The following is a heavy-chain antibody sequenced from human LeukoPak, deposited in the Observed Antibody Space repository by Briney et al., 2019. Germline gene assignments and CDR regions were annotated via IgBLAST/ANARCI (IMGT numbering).Heavy chain of an antibody. V-gene: IGHV3-30*02. J-gene: IGHJ5*02. D-gene: IGHD3-9*01. CDR3: AGTYYDILTGPQNWLDP. CDR1: GFTFDDYG. CDR2: IRYDGSNE. Sequence: GGSLRLSCAASGFTFDDYGMHWVRQAPGKGLEWVAFIRYDGSNEYYADSVRGRFTMSRDNSKNTLYLQMNSLRAEDTGVYYCAGTYYDILTGPQNWLDPWGQGTLVTVSS.